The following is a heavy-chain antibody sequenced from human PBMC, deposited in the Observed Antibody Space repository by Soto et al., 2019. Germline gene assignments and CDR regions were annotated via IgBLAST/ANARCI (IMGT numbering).Heavy chain of an antibody. V-gene: IGHV3-74*01. CDR1: GFTFSNYW. J-gene: IGHJ4*02. Sequence: EVPLVESGGGLVQPGGSLRLSCAASGFTFSNYWMHWVRQAPGKGLVWVSRISGDGTGTDYADSVKGRFTISRDNAKKTLYFQMNNLRAEDTAVYYCARVTVAGFWGQGTLGTVSS. CDR2: ISGDGTGT. D-gene: IGHD6-19*01. CDR3: ARVTVAGF.